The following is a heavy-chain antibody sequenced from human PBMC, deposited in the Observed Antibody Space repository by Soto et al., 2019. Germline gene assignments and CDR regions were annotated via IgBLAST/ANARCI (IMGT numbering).Heavy chain of an antibody. J-gene: IGHJ4*02. CDR3: ARDLGRLLPYGSGSYYNLDY. CDR1: GFTFSSYS. V-gene: IGHV3-21*01. D-gene: IGHD3-10*01. Sequence: GGSLRLSCAASGFTFSSYSMNWVRQAPGKGLEWVASISSSSSYIYYADSVKGRFTISRDNAKNSLYLQMNSLGAEDTAVYYCARDLGRLLPYGSGSYYNLDYWGQGTLVTVSS. CDR2: ISSSSSYI.